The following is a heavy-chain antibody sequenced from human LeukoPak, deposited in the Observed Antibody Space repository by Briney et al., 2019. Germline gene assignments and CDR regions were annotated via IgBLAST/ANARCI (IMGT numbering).Heavy chain of an antibody. CDR3: ARDDDYNPLVH. V-gene: IGHV1-18*01. CDR2: ISTNNGDT. Sequence: ASVKVSCKASGYTFTSNGISWVRQAPGQGLEWMGWISTNNGDTKYGKKLQGRVIMTTDTSTSTTYMEVRSLRSDDTAVYYCARDDDYNPLVHWGQGTLVTVSS. D-gene: IGHD4/OR15-4a*01. CDR1: GYTFTSNG. J-gene: IGHJ4*02.